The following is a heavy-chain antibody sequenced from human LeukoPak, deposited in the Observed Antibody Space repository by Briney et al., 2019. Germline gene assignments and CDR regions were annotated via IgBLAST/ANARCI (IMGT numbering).Heavy chain of an antibody. CDR2: IYYSGST. Sequence: SETLSLTCTVSGGSISSYYWSWIRQPPGKGLEWIGYIYYSGSTNYNPSLKSRVTISVDTSKNQFSLKLSSVTAADTAVYYCARVERQWLLWYFELWGRGTLVTVSS. CDR1: GGSISSYY. J-gene: IGHJ2*01. V-gene: IGHV4-59*01. CDR3: ARVERQWLLWYFEL. D-gene: IGHD6-19*01.